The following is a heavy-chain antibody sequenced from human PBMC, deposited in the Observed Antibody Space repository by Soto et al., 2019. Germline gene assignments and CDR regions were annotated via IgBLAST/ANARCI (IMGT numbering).Heavy chain of an antibody. CDR2: IWYDGSNK. CDR3: ARGRDGIVGATGCRYGIDV. CDR1: GFTFSSYG. V-gene: IGHV3-33*01. Sequence: QVQLVESGGGVVQPGRSLRLSCAASGFTFSSYGMHWVRQAPGKGLEWVAGIWYDGSNKYYADSVKGRFTISRDNSKNTLNLQMKSLRSEDAAVDYRARGRDGIVGATGCRYGIDVWGQGTTVTVSS. D-gene: IGHD1-26*01. J-gene: IGHJ6*02.